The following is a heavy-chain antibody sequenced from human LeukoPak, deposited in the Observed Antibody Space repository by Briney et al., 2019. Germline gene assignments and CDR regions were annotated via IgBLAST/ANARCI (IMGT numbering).Heavy chain of an antibody. V-gene: IGHV3-48*04. J-gene: IGHJ5*02. D-gene: IGHD5-12*01. CDR1: GFTFSSYS. Sequence: PGGSLRLSCAASGFTFSSYSMNWVRQAPGKGLEWVSYISSSGSTIYYADSVKGRFTISRDNAKNSLYLQMNSLRAEDTAVYYCARDHRYSTISWFDPWGQGTLVTVSS. CDR3: ARDHRYSTISWFDP. CDR2: ISSSGSTI.